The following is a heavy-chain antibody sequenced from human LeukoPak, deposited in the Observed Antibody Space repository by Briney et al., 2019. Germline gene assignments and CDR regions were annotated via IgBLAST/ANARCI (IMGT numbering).Heavy chain of an antibody. D-gene: IGHD6-19*01. CDR3: ATEDSGRFH. CDR2: ISSSSSPI. V-gene: IGHV3-48*02. Sequence: GSLRLSCAASGFTFSTYSMNWVRQAPGKGLEWLSYISSSSSPIYYADSVKGRFTISRDNAKNSLYLQMNSLRDEDTAVYYCATEDSGRFHWGQGTLVTVSS. CDR1: GFTFSTYS. J-gene: IGHJ4*02.